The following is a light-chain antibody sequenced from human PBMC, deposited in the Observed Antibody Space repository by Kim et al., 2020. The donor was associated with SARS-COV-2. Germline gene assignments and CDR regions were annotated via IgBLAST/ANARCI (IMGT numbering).Light chain of an antibody. V-gene: IGLV2-14*03. Sequence: GQSITISGSGTSSDVGGYKYVSWYQQHPGKAPKFIIYDVSKRPSGVSNRFSGSKSGNTASLTISGLQAEDEADYYCSSYTSSATWVFGGGTQLTVL. CDR2: DVS. CDR3: SSYTSSATWV. J-gene: IGLJ3*02. CDR1: SSDVGGYKY.